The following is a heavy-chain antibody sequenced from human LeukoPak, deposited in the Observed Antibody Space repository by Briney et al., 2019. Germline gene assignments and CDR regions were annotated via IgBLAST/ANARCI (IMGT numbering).Heavy chain of an antibody. Sequence: SQTLSLTCTVSGGSISSGSYYWSWIRQPAGKGLEWIRRIYTSGSTNYNPSLKSRVTISVDTSKNQFSLKLSSVTAADTAVYYCAREDSGSYYTGQGTLVTVSS. CDR2: IYTSGST. V-gene: IGHV4-61*02. J-gene: IGHJ4*02. CDR3: AREDSGSYY. D-gene: IGHD1-26*01. CDR1: GGSISSGSYY.